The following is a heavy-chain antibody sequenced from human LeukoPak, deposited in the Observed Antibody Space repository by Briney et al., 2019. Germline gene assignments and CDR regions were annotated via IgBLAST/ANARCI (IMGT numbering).Heavy chain of an antibody. D-gene: IGHD3-22*01. Sequence: GGALRLSCSASGFTFDDYGMSWVRQAPGKGLEWVAGINWNGGITGYADYVKGRFTISREKAKNYLYLQMNSLRAEDTALYHCARDSYYYDSSGYYGMDVWGQGTTVTVSS. CDR3: ARDSYYYDSSGYYGMDV. V-gene: IGHV3-20*01. J-gene: IGHJ6*02. CDR1: GFTFDDYG. CDR2: INWNGGIT.